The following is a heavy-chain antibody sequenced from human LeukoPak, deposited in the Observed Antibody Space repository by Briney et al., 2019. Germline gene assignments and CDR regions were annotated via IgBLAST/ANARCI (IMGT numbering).Heavy chain of an antibody. CDR2: IGSSGSTI. Sequence: GGSLRLSCAASGFTFSDYYMSWIRQAPGKGLEWVSYIGSSGSTIYYADSVEGRFTISRDNAKNSLYLQMNSLRAEDTAVYYCARDHCSSTSCYIGYWGQGTLVTVSS. CDR1: GFTFSDYY. D-gene: IGHD2-2*02. CDR3: ARDHCSSTSCYIGY. V-gene: IGHV3-11*01. J-gene: IGHJ4*02.